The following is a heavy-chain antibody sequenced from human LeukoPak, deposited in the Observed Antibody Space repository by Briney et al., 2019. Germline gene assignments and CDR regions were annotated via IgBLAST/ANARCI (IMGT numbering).Heavy chain of an antibody. Sequence: SETLSLTCTVSGGSISSYYWSWIRQPAGKGLEWIGRIYTSGSTNYNPSLKSRVTMSVDTSKNQFSLKLSSVPAADTAVYYCAGGARYCSGGSCYFREFHYWGQGTLVTVSS. V-gene: IGHV4-4*07. CDR3: AGGARYCSGGSCYFREFHY. CDR1: GGSISSYY. J-gene: IGHJ4*02. CDR2: IYTSGST. D-gene: IGHD2-15*01.